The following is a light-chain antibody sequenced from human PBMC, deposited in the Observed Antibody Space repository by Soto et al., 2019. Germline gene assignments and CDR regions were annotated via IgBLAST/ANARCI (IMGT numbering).Light chain of an antibody. V-gene: IGKV3-20*01. CDR1: QTISASY. CDR3: QQYGTSPRNT. CDR2: GAS. Sequence: ETVLTQSPGALSLSPGERATLSCRASQTISASYLAWYQQKPGQAPRLLIYGASIRATGIPDRFSGSGSGPYFTLTISKLEPEDFAVYYCQQYGTSPRNTFGQGTKLEIK. J-gene: IGKJ2*01.